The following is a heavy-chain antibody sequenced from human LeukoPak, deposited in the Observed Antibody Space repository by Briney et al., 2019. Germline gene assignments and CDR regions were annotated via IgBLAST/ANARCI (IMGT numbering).Heavy chain of an antibody. J-gene: IGHJ4*02. D-gene: IGHD2-2*01. V-gene: IGHV3-30*02. CDR2: VRSDGGIK. CDR3: AKDLPAAYFDY. CDR1: GFTFSNYG. Sequence: GGSLRLSCAASGFTFSNYGIHWVRQSPGKGLEWVAFVRSDGGIKYYADSVKGRFTISRDNSRTTVYLQMNSLRAEDTAVYHCAKDLPAAYFDYWGQGTLVTVSS.